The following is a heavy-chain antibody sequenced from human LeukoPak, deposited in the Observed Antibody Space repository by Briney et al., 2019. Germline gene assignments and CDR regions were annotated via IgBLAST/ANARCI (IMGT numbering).Heavy chain of an antibody. CDR1: GGSISSFY. V-gene: IGHV4-59*01. D-gene: IGHD5-24*01. Sequence: SETLSLTCSVSGGSISSFYWTWVRQPPGKGLEWIGYIYYSANTNYYAYLKSRVTISLDTSKNQFSLKLSSVTAAATAFYSCARAGRDGYNNGSWGQGTLVTVSS. CDR2: IYYSANT. J-gene: IGHJ5*02. CDR3: ARAGRDGYNNGS.